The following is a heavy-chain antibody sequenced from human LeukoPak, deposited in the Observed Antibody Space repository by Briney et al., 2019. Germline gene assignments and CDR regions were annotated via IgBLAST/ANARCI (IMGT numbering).Heavy chain of an antibody. CDR2: IKQDETEK. J-gene: IGHJ6*02. CDR3: ARDIPRITIFGVVIPGPYGMDV. CDR1: GFTFSNFW. D-gene: IGHD3-3*01. V-gene: IGHV3-7*01. Sequence: GGSLRLSCTASGFTFSNFWMGWVRQAPGKGLEWVANIKQDETEKFYLGSVKGRFTISRDNAKNSLYLQMNSLRAEDTAVYYCARDIPRITIFGVVIPGPYGMDVWGQGTTVTVSS.